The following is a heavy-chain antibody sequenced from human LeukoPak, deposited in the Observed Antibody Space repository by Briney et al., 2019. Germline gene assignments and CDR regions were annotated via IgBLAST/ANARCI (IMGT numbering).Heavy chain of an antibody. CDR3: AKGMVIFGVVTLHYYGMDV. D-gene: IGHD3-3*01. J-gene: IGHJ6*02. CDR1: GFTFDDYA. Sequence: GRSLRLSCAASGFTFDDYAMHWVRQAPGKGLEWVSGISWNSGSIGYADSVKGRFTISRDNAKNSLYLQMNSLRAEDTALYYCAKGMVIFGVVTLHYYGMDVWGQGTTVTVSS. CDR2: ISWNSGSI. V-gene: IGHV3-9*01.